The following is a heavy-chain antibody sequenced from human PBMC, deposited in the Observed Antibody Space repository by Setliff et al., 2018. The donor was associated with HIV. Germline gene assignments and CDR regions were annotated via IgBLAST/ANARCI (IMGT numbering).Heavy chain of an antibody. J-gene: IGHJ4*02. Sequence: RASVKVSCKASGGTFSSYAISWVRQAPGQGLEWMGGIIPIIGITKYAQRFQGRVTITADASTSTAYMELSSLRSDDTAVFYCARAYYDSVWGSHRYRFYYFDYWGQGSLVTVSS. CDR2: IIPIIGIT. V-gene: IGHV1-69*10. D-gene: IGHD3-16*02. CDR1: GGTFSSYA. CDR3: ARAYYDSVWGSHRYRFYYFDY.